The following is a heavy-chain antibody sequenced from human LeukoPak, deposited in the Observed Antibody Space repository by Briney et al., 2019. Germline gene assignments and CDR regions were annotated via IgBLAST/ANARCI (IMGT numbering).Heavy chain of an antibody. CDR1: GYTFTGYY. J-gene: IGHJ5*02. CDR3: ARARDIVVVPAAKDWFDP. V-gene: IGHV1-2*02. D-gene: IGHD2-2*01. CDR2: INPNSGGT. Sequence: ASVKVSCKASGYTFTGYYMHWVRQAPGQGLELMGWINPNSGGTNYAQKFQGRVTMTRDTSISTAYMELSRLRSDDTAVYYCARARDIVVVPAAKDWFDPWGQGTLVTVSS.